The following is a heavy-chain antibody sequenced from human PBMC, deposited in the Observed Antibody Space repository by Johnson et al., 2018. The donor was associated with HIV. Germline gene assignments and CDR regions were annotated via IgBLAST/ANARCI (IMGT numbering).Heavy chain of an antibody. CDR2: ISYDGSNK. CDR1: GFTFSIYA. V-gene: IGHV3-30*14. CDR3: ARDPYYDFLTGPRDAFDI. Sequence: QVQLVDSGGCVVQPGRSLRLSCAPPGFTFSIYAMHWVRQAPGKGLEWVAVISYDGSNKYYADSVKGRFTISRDTSKNTLYLQMNSLRAEDTAVYYCARDPYYDFLTGPRDAFDIWGQGTMVTVSS. J-gene: IGHJ3*02. D-gene: IGHD3-9*01.